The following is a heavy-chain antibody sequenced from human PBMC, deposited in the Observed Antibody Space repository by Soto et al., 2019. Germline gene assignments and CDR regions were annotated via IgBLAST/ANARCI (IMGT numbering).Heavy chain of an antibody. CDR1: GYTFTXXY. CDR3: XXXXXLRSSSXXXMDV. V-gene: IGHV1-46*01. D-gene: IGHD6-13*01. CDR2: INPSGGST. J-gene: IGHJ6*02. Sequence: QVQLVQSGAEVKKPGASVKVSCKASGYTFTXXYMHXVRQAPGQXLEXXGIINPSGGSTSYAQKFQGRVTMTRDTSXXXXXXXXXXXXXXXXXXXXXXXXXXLRSSSXXXMDVWGQGTTVTVSS.